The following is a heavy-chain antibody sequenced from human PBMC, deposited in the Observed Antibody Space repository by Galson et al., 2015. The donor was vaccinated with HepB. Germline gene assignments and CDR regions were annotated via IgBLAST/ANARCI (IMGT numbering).Heavy chain of an antibody. Sequence: VKVSCKASGYTFTTNGISWVRQAPGQGLEWMGWISANSGNTKYAQNLQERVTLTRDTSTSTAYLDLRSLRSDDTAAYYCARDRDYRFDYWGQGTLVTVSS. J-gene: IGHJ4*02. CDR1: GYTFTTNG. CDR3: ARDRDYRFDY. D-gene: IGHD4/OR15-4a*01. CDR2: ISANSGNT. V-gene: IGHV1-18*04.